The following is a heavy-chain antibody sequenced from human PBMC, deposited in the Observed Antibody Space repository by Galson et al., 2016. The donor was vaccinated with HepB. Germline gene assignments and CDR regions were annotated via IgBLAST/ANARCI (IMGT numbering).Heavy chain of an antibody. D-gene: IGHD3-10*01. CDR2: ISGTTIAT. Sequence: SLRLSCAASGFRFSNYAMTWLRQAPGKGLEWVSGISGTTIATYYADSVKGRFTISRDNPNNMLYLLMNSLRAEDTAVNYCAKGSYYGSDYLYGLDVWGQGTTVTVSS. CDR3: AKGSYYGSDYLYGLDV. V-gene: IGHV3-23*01. J-gene: IGHJ6*02. CDR1: GFRFSNYA.